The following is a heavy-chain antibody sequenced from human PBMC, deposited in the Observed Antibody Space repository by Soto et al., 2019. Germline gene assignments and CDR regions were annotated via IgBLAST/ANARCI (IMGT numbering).Heavy chain of an antibody. J-gene: IGHJ6*02. V-gene: IGHV1-69*13. D-gene: IGHD5-18*01. Sequence: SVKVSCKASGGTFISYAISWVRQAPRQGLEWMGGIIPIFGTANYAQKFQGRVTITADESTSTAYMELSSLRSEDTAVYYCARVDTARVREYYYYGMDVWGRGTTVTVSS. CDR3: ARVDTARVREYYYYGMDV. CDR2: IIPIFGTA. CDR1: GGTFISYA.